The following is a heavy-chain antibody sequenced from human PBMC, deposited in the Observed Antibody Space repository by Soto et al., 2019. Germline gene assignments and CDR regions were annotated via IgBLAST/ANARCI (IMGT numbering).Heavy chain of an antibody. V-gene: IGHV4-31*11. D-gene: IGHD3-3*01. Sequence: SETLSLTCAVYGGSFSGYYWSWIRQHPGKGLEWIGYIYYSGSTYYNPSLKSRVTISVDTSKNQFSLKLSSVTAADTAVYYCARVRNSWSGYYDYWGQGTLVTVSS. CDR3: ARVRNSWSGYYDY. CDR1: GGSFSGYY. J-gene: IGHJ4*02. CDR2: IYYSGST.